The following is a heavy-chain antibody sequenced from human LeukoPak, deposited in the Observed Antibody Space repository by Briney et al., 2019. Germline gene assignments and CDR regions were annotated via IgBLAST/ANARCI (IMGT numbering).Heavy chain of an antibody. D-gene: IGHD6-13*01. J-gene: IGHJ6*03. CDR1: GGSFSGYY. CDR3: ARGLVSSSWYRYYYYYMDV. V-gene: IGHV4-34*01. CDR2: INHSGST. Sequence: PSETLSLTCAVYGGSFSGYYWSWIRQPPGKGQEWHGEINHSGSTSYNPSLKSRVTTSVGTSKNQFSLKLSSVTAADTAVYYCARGLVSSSWYRYYYYYMDVWGKGTTVTVSS.